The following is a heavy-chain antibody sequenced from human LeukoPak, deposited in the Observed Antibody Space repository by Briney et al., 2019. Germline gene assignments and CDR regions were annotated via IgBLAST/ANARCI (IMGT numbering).Heavy chain of an antibody. CDR1: GFTFDDYA. D-gene: IGHD5-18*01. CDR3: AKDVSGYSYGPPGH. V-gene: IGHV3-9*01. J-gene: IGHJ4*02. CDR2: ISWNSGSI. Sequence: GRSLRLSCAASGFTFDDYAMHWVRQAPGKGLEWVSGISWNSGSIGYADSVKGRFTISRDNAKNSLYLQMNSLRAEDTAVYYCAKDVSGYSYGPPGHWGQGTLVTVSS.